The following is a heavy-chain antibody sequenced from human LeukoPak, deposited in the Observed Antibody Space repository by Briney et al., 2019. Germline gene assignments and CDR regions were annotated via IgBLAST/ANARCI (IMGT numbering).Heavy chain of an antibody. J-gene: IGHJ4*02. D-gene: IGHD6-13*01. Sequence: ASVKVSCKDSGYTFTGHYIHWVRQAPGQGLEWMGWINPKNAGTNFAQRFQGRVTMIRDTSISTAYMELSRLRSDDTALYYCARTLYISAVPGGFDYWGQGTLVTVSS. V-gene: IGHV1-2*02. CDR1: GYTFTGHY. CDR2: INPKNAGT. CDR3: ARTLYISAVPGGFDY.